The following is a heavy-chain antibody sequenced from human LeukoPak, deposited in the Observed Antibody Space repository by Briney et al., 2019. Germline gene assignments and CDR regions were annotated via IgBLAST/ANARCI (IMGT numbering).Heavy chain of an antibody. CDR2: IGTNSGKP. D-gene: IGHD2/OR15-2a*01. CDR1: GYAFTTYP. CDR3: ARDVTDGGWFDP. V-gene: IGHV7-4-1*02. Sequence: ASVKVSCKASGYAFTTYPINWVRQAPGQGLEWMGWIGTNSGKPTYAQGFTGRFVFSLDTSVTTAYLQINSLKVEDTAVYYCARDVTDGGWFDPWGQGTLVTVSS. J-gene: IGHJ5*02.